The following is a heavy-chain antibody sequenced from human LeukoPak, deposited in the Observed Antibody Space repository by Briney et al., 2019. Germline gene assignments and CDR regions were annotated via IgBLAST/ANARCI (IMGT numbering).Heavy chain of an antibody. CDR1: GGTFSSYA. CDR3: ASEVYYYDSSRMAEYFQH. V-gene: IGHV1-69*05. D-gene: IGHD3-22*01. CDR2: IIPIFGTA. Sequence: GASVKVSCKASGGTFSSYAISWVRQAPGQGLEWMGRIIPIFGTANYAQKFQGRVTITTDESTSTAYMELSSLRSEDTAVYYCASEVYYYDSSRMAEYFQHWGQGTLVTVSS. J-gene: IGHJ1*01.